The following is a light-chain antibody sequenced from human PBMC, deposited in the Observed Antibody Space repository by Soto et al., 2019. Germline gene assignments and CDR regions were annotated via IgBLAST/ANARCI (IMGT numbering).Light chain of an antibody. CDR1: SSDVGGYNY. Sequence: QSVLTQPASVSGSPGQSITISCTGTSSDVGGYNYVSWYQQHPGKAPKLMIYEVSNRPSGVSYRFSGSKSGNTASLTISGPQAEDEADYYCSSYTVSTTSVFGGGTKLTVL. CDR2: EVS. J-gene: IGLJ3*02. V-gene: IGLV2-14*01. CDR3: SSYTVSTTSV.